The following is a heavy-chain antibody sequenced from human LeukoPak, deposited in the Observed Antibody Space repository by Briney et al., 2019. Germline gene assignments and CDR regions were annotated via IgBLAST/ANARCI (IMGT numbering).Heavy chain of an antibody. J-gene: IGHJ4*02. D-gene: IGHD2-8*01. V-gene: IGHV3-23*01. CDR1: GFIFNNYG. CDR2: IGGSGGST. CDR3: AKGSLSLMGVFDY. Sequence: PWGTLRLSCATSGFIFNNYGMSWVCQAPGKGLEWVSTIGGSGGSTYYADSVKGRFTISRDNSKNTLYLQMNSLRAEDTAVYYCAKGSLSLMGVFDYWGQGTLVTVSS.